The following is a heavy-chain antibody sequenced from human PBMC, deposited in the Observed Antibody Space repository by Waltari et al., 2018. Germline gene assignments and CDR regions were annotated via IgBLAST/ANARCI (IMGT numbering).Heavy chain of an antibody. Sequence: EVQLVESGGGLVQPGGSLRLSCAASGFTFSSYSMNWVRQAPGKGLEWVSYIRSSSSTIYYADSVKGRFTISRDNAKNSLYLQMNSLRAEDTAVYYCARDPYAVALDYWGQGTLVTVSS. V-gene: IGHV3-48*04. CDR2: IRSSSSTI. J-gene: IGHJ4*02. CDR1: GFTFSSYS. D-gene: IGHD6-19*01. CDR3: ARDPYAVALDY.